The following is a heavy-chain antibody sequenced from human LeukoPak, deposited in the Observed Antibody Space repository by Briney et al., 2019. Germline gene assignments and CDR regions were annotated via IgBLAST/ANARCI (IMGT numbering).Heavy chain of an antibody. CDR3: ASLIPYYYDSSTYSPGDY. Sequence: GGSLRLSCAASGSTFSTYSMNWVRQAPGKGLEWVSYISSSSNTIYYADSMKGRFTISRDNAKNSLYLQMNSLRAEDTAVYYCASLIPYYYDSSTYSPGDYWGQGTLVTVSS. CDR2: ISSSSNTI. V-gene: IGHV3-48*01. J-gene: IGHJ4*02. D-gene: IGHD3-22*01. CDR1: GSTFSTYS.